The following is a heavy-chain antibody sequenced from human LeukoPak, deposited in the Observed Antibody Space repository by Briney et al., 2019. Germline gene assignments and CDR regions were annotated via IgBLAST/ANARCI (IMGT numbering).Heavy chain of an antibody. CDR2: IIPIFGTA. D-gene: IGHD6-19*01. CDR3: ASLIPFSGWYEAFDY. Sequence: PEASVKVSCKASGGTFSSCAISWVRQAPGQGLEWMGGIIPIFGTANYAQKFQGRVTITADESTSTAYMELSSLRSEDTAVYYCASLIPFSGWYEAFDYWGQGTLVTVSS. V-gene: IGHV1-69*13. CDR1: GGTFSSCA. J-gene: IGHJ4*02.